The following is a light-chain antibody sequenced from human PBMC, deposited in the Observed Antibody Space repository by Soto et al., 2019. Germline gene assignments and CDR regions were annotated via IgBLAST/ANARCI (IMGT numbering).Light chain of an antibody. CDR1: QSISDY. V-gene: IGKV1-39*01. CDR2: ASS. CDR3: QQSYNTPTIT. Sequence: DIQMTQSPSSLSASVGDRVTITCRASQSISDYLNWYQQKPGKAPNLLIYASSNLQSGVPSRFSGSRSWTKFTITISTLQPEDFATYYCQQSYNTPTITFGQGTRLEIK. J-gene: IGKJ5*01.